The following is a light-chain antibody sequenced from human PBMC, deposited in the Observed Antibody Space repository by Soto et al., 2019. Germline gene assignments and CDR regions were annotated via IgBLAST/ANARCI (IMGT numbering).Light chain of an antibody. J-gene: IGKJ1*01. CDR1: QSVSSNY. Sequence: EVMLTQSPGTLSLSPGERATLSCRASQSVSSNYLAWYQQKSGQAPRLLIYGASNRATAIPDRFSGSGSGTDFNLTIRRMEPEDFAVYYCQQYETSPPTFGQATKVEFK. CDR3: QQYETSPPT. CDR2: GAS. V-gene: IGKV3-20*01.